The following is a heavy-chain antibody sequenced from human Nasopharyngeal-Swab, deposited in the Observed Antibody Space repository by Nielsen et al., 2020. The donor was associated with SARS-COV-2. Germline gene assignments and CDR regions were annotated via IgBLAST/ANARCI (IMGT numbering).Heavy chain of an antibody. V-gene: IGHV3-74*01. Sequence: GGSLRPSCAASGITFSRYWMHWVSQVPGKGLVWVSRIDTDGSTTDHADSVKGRFTISRDNAKNTLYLQMNNLRAEDTALYYCARDVAGAYSAWGQGTLFTVSS. CDR1: GITFSRYW. CDR3: ARDVAGAYSA. D-gene: IGHD2-15*01. J-gene: IGHJ5*02. CDR2: IDTDGSTT.